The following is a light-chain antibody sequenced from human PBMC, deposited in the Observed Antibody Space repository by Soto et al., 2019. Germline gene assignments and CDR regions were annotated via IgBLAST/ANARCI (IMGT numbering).Light chain of an antibody. J-gene: IGLJ2*01. CDR2: EVI. Sequence: QSVLTHSASVSGSPGQSITIPCTGTSSDVGGYDYVSWYQQHPGKVPKLIIYEVIKRPSGVSHRFSGSKSGNTASLTISGLQTEDEADYYCSSYTTSSALVFGGGTKVTVL. CDR3: SSYTTSSALV. CDR1: SSDVGGYDY. V-gene: IGLV2-14*01.